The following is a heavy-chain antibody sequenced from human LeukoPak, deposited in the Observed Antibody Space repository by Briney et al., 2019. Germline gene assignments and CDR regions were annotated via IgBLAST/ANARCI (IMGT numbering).Heavy chain of an antibody. V-gene: IGHV3-21*06. Sequence: GGSLRLSCAASGFTFSSYPMHWVRQAPGKGLEWVSHISSSSTYTLYADSVKGRFTISRDNAKNTLSLQMNSLRAEDTAVYYCARESAFDMWGQGTMVTVS. CDR2: ISSSSTYT. CDR1: GFTFSSYP. CDR3: ARESAFDM. J-gene: IGHJ3*02.